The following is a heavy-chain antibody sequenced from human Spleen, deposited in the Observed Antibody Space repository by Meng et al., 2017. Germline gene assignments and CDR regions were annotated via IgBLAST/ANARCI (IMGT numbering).Heavy chain of an antibody. J-gene: IGHJ1*01. V-gene: IGHV6-1*01. CDR1: GDSVSSNIAA. CDR3: ARGQWQYFQH. CDR2: TYYRSRWFY. Sequence: QVQLQQSGPGLVKPSQTLSLTCAISGDSVSSNIAAWNWIRQSPSRGLEWLGRTYYRSRWFYDYAPSVKSRMTINPDTSKNQFSLQLNSVTPEDTAVYYCARGQWQYFQHWGQGTLVTVSS. D-gene: IGHD6-19*01.